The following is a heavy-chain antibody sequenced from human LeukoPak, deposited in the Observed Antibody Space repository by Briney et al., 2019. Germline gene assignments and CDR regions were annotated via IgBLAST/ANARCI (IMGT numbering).Heavy chain of an antibody. CDR2: IYYSGST. J-gene: IGHJ4*02. CDR3: ATDSSGYYFDY. V-gene: IGHV4-31*03. D-gene: IGHD3-22*01. CDR1: GGSISSGGYY. Sequence: SETLSLTCTVSGGSISSGGYYWSWIRQHPGKGLEWIGYIYYSGSTYYNPSLKSRVTISVDTSKNQLSLKLSSVTAADTAVYYCATDSSGYYFDYWGQGTLVTVSS.